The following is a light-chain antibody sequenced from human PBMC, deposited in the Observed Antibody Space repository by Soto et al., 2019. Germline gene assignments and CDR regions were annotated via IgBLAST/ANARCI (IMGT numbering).Light chain of an antibody. CDR3: QSYDRSLTGYV. V-gene: IGLV1-40*01. CDR2: ANT. Sequence: QSVLTQPPSVSGAPGQRVTISCTGSSSNIGAGIDVHWYQKFPGTAPKLLIYANTNRPSGVPDRFSGSKSGTSASLAITGLQADDEADYYCQSYDRSLTGYVFGTGTKVTVL. CDR1: SSNIGAGID. J-gene: IGLJ1*01.